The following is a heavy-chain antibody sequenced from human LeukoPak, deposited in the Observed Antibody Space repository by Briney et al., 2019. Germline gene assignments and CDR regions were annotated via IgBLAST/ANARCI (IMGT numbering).Heavy chain of an antibody. D-gene: IGHD3-9*01. J-gene: IGHJ4*02. CDR3: ARGFRNYDSLLG. CDR2: IYYSGST. CDR1: GGSISSGGYS. V-gene: IGHV4-30-4*07. Sequence: PSETLSLTCAVSGGSISSGGYSWSWIRQPPGKGLEWIGYIYYSGSTYYNPSLKSRVTISVDTPKNQFSLKLSSVTAADTAVYYCARGFRNYDSLLGWGQGTLVTVSS.